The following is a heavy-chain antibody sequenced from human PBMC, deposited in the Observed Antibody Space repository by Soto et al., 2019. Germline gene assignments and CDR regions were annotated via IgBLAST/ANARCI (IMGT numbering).Heavy chain of an antibody. D-gene: IGHD1-26*01. CDR3: AREQRRGSGSSANY. J-gene: IGHJ4*02. CDR1: GGSISSSSYY. V-gene: IGHV4-39*02. Sequence: SETLSLTCTVSGGSISSSSYYCGWIRQPPGKGLEWIGSIYHSVSTYYNPSLKSRVTISVDTYKNQFSLTLSSVTAADTAVYYCAREQRRGSGSSANYWAQGTLVTVSS. CDR2: IYHSVST.